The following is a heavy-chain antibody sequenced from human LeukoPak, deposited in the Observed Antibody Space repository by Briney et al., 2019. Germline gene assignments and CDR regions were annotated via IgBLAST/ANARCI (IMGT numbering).Heavy chain of an antibody. CDR2: IRSKAYGGTT. CDR3: TRDGPIFGVVIAPPYDAFDI. J-gene: IGHJ3*02. Sequence: GRSLRLSCTASGFTFGDYAMSWVRQAPGKGLEWVGFIRSKAYGGTTEYAASVKGRFTISRDDSKSIAYLQMNSLKTEDTAVYYCTRDGPIFGVVIAPPYDAFDIWGQGTMVTVSS. CDR1: GFTFGDYA. D-gene: IGHD3-3*01. V-gene: IGHV3-49*04.